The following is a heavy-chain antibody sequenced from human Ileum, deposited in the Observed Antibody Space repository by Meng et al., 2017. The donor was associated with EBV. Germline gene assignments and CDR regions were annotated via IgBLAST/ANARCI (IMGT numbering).Heavy chain of an antibody. J-gene: IGHJ1*01. D-gene: IGHD4-17*01. CDR1: GLTFSSFW. V-gene: IGHV3-74*01. CDR3: ARVGDYAYKD. Sequence: VQLVEPGGGLVQPRGSLRLSCAVSGLTFSSFWMHWVRQGPGKGLVWVSRINGDGTSTSYADSVKGRFTISRDNAKNTLYLQMNSLRAEDTAVYYCARVGDYAYKDWGQGTLVTVSS. CDR2: INGDGTST.